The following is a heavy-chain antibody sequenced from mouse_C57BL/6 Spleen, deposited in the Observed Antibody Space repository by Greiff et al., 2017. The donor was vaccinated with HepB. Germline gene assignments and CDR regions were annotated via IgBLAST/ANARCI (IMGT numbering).Heavy chain of an antibody. V-gene: IGHV5-16*01. J-gene: IGHJ1*03. Sequence: EVMLVESEGGLVQPGSSMKLSCTASGFTFSDYYMAWVRQVPEKGLEWVANINYDGSSTYYLDSLKSRFIISRDNAKNILYLQMSSLKSEDTATYYCARDTDDYDGYFDVWGTGTTVTVSS. D-gene: IGHD2-4*01. CDR1: GFTFSDYY. CDR3: ARDTDDYDGYFDV. CDR2: INYDGSST.